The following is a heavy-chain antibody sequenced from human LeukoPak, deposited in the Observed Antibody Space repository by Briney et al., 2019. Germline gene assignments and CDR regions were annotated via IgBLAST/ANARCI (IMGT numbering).Heavy chain of an antibody. CDR2: ISSSSDSI. CDR1: GFTFSNYG. Sequence: PGGSLRLSCAASGFTFSNYGMNWVRQAPGKRLELVSYISSSSDSIYYADSVKGRFTISRDNAENSLYLQMNSLRDEDTAVYCCARAMRSGYDYWGQGTLVTVSS. CDR3: ARAMRSGYDY. J-gene: IGHJ4*02. D-gene: IGHD5-12*01. V-gene: IGHV3-48*02.